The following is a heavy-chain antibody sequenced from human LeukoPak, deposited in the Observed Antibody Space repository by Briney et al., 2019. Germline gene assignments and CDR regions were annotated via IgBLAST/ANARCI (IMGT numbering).Heavy chain of an antibody. CDR2: IYSGGST. V-gene: IGHV3-66*01. Sequence: GGSLRLSCAASGFTVSGNYMSWVRQAPGKGLEWVSVIYSGGSTYYADSVKGRFTISRDNSKNTLYLQMNSLRAEDTAVYYCAMEMTTVTTLNDYWGQGTLVTVSS. CDR3: AMEMTTVTTLNDY. J-gene: IGHJ4*02. CDR1: GFTVSGNY. D-gene: IGHD4-17*01.